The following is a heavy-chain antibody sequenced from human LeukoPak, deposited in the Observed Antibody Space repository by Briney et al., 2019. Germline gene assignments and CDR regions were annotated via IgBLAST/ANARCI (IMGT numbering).Heavy chain of an antibody. CDR3: ALDSSYYFDY. CDR1: GGTFSSYA. Sequence: ASVKVSCKASGGTFSSYAISWVRQAPGQGLEWMGRIIPIFGTANYAQTFQGRVTISTGESTTTAYMELSSVRSEDTAVYYCALDSSYYFDYWGQGTLVTVSS. J-gene: IGHJ4*02. V-gene: IGHV1-69*05. CDR2: IIPIFGTA.